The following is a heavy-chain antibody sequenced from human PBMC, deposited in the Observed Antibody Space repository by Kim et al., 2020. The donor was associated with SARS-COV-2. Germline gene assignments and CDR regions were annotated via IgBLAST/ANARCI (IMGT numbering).Heavy chain of an antibody. CDR3: ARLLGYSSSWYFDY. V-gene: IGHV4-39*01. Sequence: NPSLKRRVTISVDTAKNRFSLKLSSVTAADTAVYYCARLLGYSSSWYFDYWGQGTLVTVSS. J-gene: IGHJ4*02. D-gene: IGHD6-13*01.